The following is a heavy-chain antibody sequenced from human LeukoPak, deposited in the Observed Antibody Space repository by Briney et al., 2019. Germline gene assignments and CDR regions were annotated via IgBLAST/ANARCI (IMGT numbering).Heavy chain of an antibody. V-gene: IGHV4-30-2*01. CDR2: IYHSGST. D-gene: IGHD2-2*01. CDR1: GGSISSGGYS. Sequence: PSQTLSLTCAVSGGSISSGGYSWSWIRQPPGKGLEWIGYIYHSGSTYYNPSLKSRVTISVDRSKNQFSLKLSSVTAADTAVYYCARDGGGTSCYLCFDPWGQGTLVTVSS. J-gene: IGHJ5*02. CDR3: ARDGGGTSCYLCFDP.